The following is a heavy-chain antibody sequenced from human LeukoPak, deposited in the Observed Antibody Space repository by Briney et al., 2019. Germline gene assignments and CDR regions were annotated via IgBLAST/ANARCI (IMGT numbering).Heavy chain of an antibody. CDR2: SYSGGSS. CDR3: ARISGTTYAFDL. V-gene: IGHV3-53*01. CDR1: GFTINNNY. D-gene: IGHD2/OR15-2a*01. J-gene: IGHJ3*01. Sequence: PGGSLRLSCAASGFTINNNYMTGVRQAPGKGLEWVSVSYSGGSSYYADSVKGRFTMSRDSSKNTVNLQMNILTVEDTAVYYCARISGTTYAFDLWGRGTMVTVSS.